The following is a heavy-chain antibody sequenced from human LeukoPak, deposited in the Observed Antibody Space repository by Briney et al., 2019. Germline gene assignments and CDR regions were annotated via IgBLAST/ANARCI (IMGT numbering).Heavy chain of an antibody. V-gene: IGHV4-59*01. CDR1: GASISSYY. CDR3: ARIANSGYYPFDY. J-gene: IGHJ4*02. D-gene: IGHD3-22*01. Sequence: SETLSLTCTVSGASISSYYWSWIRQPPGKGLEWIAYIFYSGSTNYNPSLKSRVTISVDTSKNQFSLKVNSVTAADTAVYYCARIANSGYYPFDYWGQGTLVTVSS. CDR2: IFYSGST.